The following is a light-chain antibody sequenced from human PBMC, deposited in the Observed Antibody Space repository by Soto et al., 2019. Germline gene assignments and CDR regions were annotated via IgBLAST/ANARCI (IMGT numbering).Light chain of an antibody. CDR1: QSVNSN. J-gene: IGKJ4*01. Sequence: EIVMTQSPATRSISPGQTLTLCCXXSQSVNSNLAWYQQKPGQAPRLLIYHASTRATGIPARFSGSGSGTEFTLTISSLQSEDFAIFYCQQFNNWPPITFGGGTKVDI. V-gene: IGKV3D-15*01. CDR2: HAS. CDR3: QQFNNWPPIT.